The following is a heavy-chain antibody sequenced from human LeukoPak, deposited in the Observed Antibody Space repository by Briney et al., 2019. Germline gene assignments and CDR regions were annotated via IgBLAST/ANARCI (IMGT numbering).Heavy chain of an antibody. CDR3: ARVHEHYDILTGYPYNPSLYFDY. J-gene: IGHJ4*02. CDR2: IIPIFGTA. Sequence: GASVKVSCKASGGTFSSYAISWVRQAPGQGLEWMGGIIPIFGTANYAQKFQGRVTITTDESTSTAYMELSSLRSEDTAVYYCARVHEHYDILTGYPYNPSLYFDYWGQGTLVTVSS. CDR1: GGTFSSYA. D-gene: IGHD3-9*01. V-gene: IGHV1-69*05.